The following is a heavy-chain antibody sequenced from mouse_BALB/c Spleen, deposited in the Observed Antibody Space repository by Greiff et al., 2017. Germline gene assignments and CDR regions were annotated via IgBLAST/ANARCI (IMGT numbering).Heavy chain of an antibody. D-gene: IGHD1-1*01. V-gene: IGHV5-17*02. CDR2: ISSGSSTI. CDR1: GFTFSSFG. CDR3: ATTVVPPVYAMDY. J-gene: IGHJ4*01. Sequence: DVKLVESGGGLVQPGGSRKLSCAASGFTFSSFGMHWVRQAPEKGLEWVAYISSGSSTIYYADTVKGRFTISRDNPKNTLFLHMTSLRSEDTAMYYCATTVVPPVYAMDYWGQGTSVTVSS.